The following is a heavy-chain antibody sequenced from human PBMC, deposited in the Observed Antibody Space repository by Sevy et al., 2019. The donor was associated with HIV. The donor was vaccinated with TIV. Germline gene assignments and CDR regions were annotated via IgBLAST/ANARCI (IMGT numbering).Heavy chain of an antibody. Sequence: SETLSLSCTVSGGSISSGSYYWTWIRQPAGKGLEWIGRFYTSGSTNYNPSLRSRVTLSVDTSNNQFSLKLSSVTAADTAVYYCARAGNYDDSSGGAFDIWGQGTMVTVSS. CDR1: GGSISSGSYY. CDR2: FYTSGST. CDR3: ARAGNYDDSSGGAFDI. D-gene: IGHD3-22*01. V-gene: IGHV4-61*02. J-gene: IGHJ3*02.